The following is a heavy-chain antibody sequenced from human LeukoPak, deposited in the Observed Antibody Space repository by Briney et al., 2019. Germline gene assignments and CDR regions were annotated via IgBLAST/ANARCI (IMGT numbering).Heavy chain of an antibody. D-gene: IGHD4/OR15-4a*01. V-gene: IGHV4-59*01. Sequence: SETLSLTCTVPGDSISSYYWSWIRQPPGKGLEWIAYMHNGVHTNYNPSLKSRVTISGDTSKNQFSLKLTSVTAADTAVYFCAATIKRDYGVTVLNYWGQGTLVTVSS. J-gene: IGHJ4*02. CDR3: AATIKRDYGVTVLNY. CDR2: MHNGVHT. CDR1: GDSISSYY.